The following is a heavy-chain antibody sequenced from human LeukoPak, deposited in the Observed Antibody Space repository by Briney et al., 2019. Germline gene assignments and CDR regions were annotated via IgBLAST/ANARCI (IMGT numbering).Heavy chain of an antibody. D-gene: IGHD1-26*01. CDR2: IRYDGSNK. Sequence: GGSMRLSCAASGFTFSSYGMHWVRQAPGKGLEWVAFIRYDGSNKYYADSVKGRFTISRDNSKNTLYLQTNSLRAEDTAVYYCAKDWEYSGSYYFDYWGQGTMVTVSS. J-gene: IGHJ4*02. V-gene: IGHV3-30*02. CDR1: GFTFSSYG. CDR3: AKDWEYSGSYYFDY.